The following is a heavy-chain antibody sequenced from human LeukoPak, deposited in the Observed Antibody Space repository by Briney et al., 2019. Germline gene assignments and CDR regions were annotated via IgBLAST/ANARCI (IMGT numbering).Heavy chain of an antibody. CDR1: GFTFDDYA. J-gene: IGHJ4*02. Sequence: GGSLRLSCAASGFTFDDYAMHWVRQAPGKGLEWVSGISWNSGSIGYADSVKGRFTISRDNAKNSLYLQMNSLRAEDMALYYCAKDIGYSSSWLLDYWGQGPLVTVSS. CDR3: AKDIGYSSSWLLDY. V-gene: IGHV3-9*03. CDR2: ISWNSGSI. D-gene: IGHD6-13*01.